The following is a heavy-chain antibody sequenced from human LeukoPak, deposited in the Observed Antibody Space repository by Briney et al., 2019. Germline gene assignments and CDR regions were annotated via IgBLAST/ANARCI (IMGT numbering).Heavy chain of an antibody. J-gene: IGHJ4*02. CDR2: ISSSGSTI. Sequence: GGPLRLSCAASGFTFSSYEMNWVRQAPGKGLEWVSYISSSGSTIYYADSVKGRFTISRDNAKNSLYLQMNSLRAEDTAVYYCASLTSFRGRRDYWGQGTLVTVSS. D-gene: IGHD3-10*01. V-gene: IGHV3-48*03. CDR3: ASLTSFRGRRDY. CDR1: GFTFSSYE.